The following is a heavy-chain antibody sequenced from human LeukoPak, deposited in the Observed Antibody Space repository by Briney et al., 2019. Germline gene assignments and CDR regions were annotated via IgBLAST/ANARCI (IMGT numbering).Heavy chain of an antibody. CDR3: ARRIAAAGRRNAFDI. CDR1: GGSISSSSYY. Sequence: SETLSLTCTVSGGSISSSSYYWGWIRQPAGKGLEWIGSIYYSGSTYYNPSLKSRVTISVDTSKNQFSLKLSSVTAADTAVYYCARRIAAAGRRNAFDIWGQGTMVTVSS. CDR2: IYYSGST. J-gene: IGHJ3*02. V-gene: IGHV4-39*07. D-gene: IGHD6-13*01.